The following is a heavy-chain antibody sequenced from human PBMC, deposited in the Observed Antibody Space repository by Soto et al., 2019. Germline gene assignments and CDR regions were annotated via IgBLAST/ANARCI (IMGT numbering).Heavy chain of an antibody. CDR3: ARGRSGYGLQIYYYYYGMDV. CDR1: GGSISSYY. J-gene: IGHJ6*02. Sequence: PSETLSLTCTVSGGSISSYYWSWIRQPPGKGLEWIGYIYYSGSTNYNPSLKSRVTISVDTSKNQFSLKLSSVTAADTAVYYCARGRSGYGLQIYYYYYGMDVWGQGTTVTVSS. CDR2: IYYSGST. V-gene: IGHV4-59*12. D-gene: IGHD5-12*01.